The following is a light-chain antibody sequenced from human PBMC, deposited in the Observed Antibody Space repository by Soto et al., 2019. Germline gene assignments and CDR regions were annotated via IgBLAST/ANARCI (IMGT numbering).Light chain of an antibody. V-gene: IGKV1-39*01. Sequence: DIQMTQSTSSLSASVGDRVTITCRASQSISSYLNWYQQKPGKAPKLLIYAASSLQSGVPSRFSGSGSGTDFTLTISSLQPDDFATYYCQQSYTTPWTFGQGTKVDIK. CDR1: QSISSY. CDR2: AAS. J-gene: IGKJ1*01. CDR3: QQSYTTPWT.